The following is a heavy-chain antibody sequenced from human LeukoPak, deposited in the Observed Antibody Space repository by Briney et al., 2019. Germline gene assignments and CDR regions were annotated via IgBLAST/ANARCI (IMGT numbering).Heavy chain of an antibody. CDR3: ARKGAGRYYYDSSGFPSDYYFDY. V-gene: IGHV1-18*01. CDR1: GYTFTSYG. CDR2: ISAYNGNT. J-gene: IGHJ4*02. D-gene: IGHD3-22*01. Sequence: ASVKVSCKASGYTFTSYGISGVRQAPGQGLEWMGWISAYNGNTNYAQKLQGRVTMTTDTSTSTAYMELRSLRSDDTAVYYCARKGAGRYYYDSSGFPSDYYFDYWGQGTLVTVSS.